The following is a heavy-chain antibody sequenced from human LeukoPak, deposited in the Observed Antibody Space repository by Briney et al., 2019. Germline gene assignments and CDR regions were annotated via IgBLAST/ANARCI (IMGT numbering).Heavy chain of an antibody. Sequence: GGSLRLSCAASGFTSSAYWMHWVRPVPGKGLVWVSRINSDVSTTNYADSVKGRFTISRDNAKNTIYLQMNSLRAEDTAVYYCARYGRYRAFDIWGPGTVVTVSS. D-gene: IGHD1-26*01. CDR3: ARYGRYRAFDI. CDR1: GFTSSAYW. J-gene: IGHJ3*02. CDR2: INSDVSTT. V-gene: IGHV3-74*01.